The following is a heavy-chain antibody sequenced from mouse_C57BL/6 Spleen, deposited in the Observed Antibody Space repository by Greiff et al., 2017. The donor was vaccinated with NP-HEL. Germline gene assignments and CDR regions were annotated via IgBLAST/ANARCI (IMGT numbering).Heavy chain of an antibody. CDR3: TLYPFAY. J-gene: IGHJ3*01. CDR2: IRLKSDNYAT. Sequence: EVMLVESGGGLVQPGGSMKLSCVASGFTFSNYWMNWVRQSPEKGLEWVAQIRLKSDNYATDYAESVKGRFTISRDDSKSSVYLQMNNLRAEDTGIYYCTLYPFAYWGQGTLVTVSA. V-gene: IGHV6-3*01. CDR1: GFTFSNYW. D-gene: IGHD5-1*01.